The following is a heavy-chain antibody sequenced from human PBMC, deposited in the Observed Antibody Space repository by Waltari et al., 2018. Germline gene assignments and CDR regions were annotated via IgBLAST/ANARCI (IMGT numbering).Heavy chain of an antibody. J-gene: IGHJ4*02. CDR3: ERERVGSSDY. CDR1: GGSISSNSYY. V-gene: IGHV4-39*07. D-gene: IGHD1-26*01. CDR2: LFYSGST. Sequence: QLQLQESGPGLVKPSETLSLTCTVSGGSISSNSYYWGWIRQPPGKGLEWIGSLFYSGSTYSHPSRKSPVTISVDTSKNQFSLKLSSVSAADTAVYYCERERVGSSDYWGQGTLVTVSS.